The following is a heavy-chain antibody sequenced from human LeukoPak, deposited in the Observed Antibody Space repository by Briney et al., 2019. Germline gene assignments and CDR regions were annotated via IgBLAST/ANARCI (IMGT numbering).Heavy chain of an antibody. CDR3: AREQGYTLYNWFDP. CDR1: GYTFTSYD. Sequence: ASVKVSCKASGYTFTSYDINWVRQAAGQGLEWMGWMNPNSGNTGYAQKFQGRVIMTRNTSISTAYMELSSLRSEDTAVYYCAREQGYTLYNWFDPWGQGTLVTVSS. J-gene: IGHJ5*02. CDR2: MNPNSGNT. V-gene: IGHV1-8*01. D-gene: IGHD5-24*01.